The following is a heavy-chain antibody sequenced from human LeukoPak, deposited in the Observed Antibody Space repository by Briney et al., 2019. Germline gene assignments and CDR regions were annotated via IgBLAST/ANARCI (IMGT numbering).Heavy chain of an antibody. CDR1: GFTFSSFS. CDR2: ITGSSSTI. Sequence: GGSLRLSCAASGFTFSSFSMNWVRQAPGKGLEWVSFITGSSSTIYYADSVKGRFTISRDNTKNSLYLQMNSLRAEDTAVYYCASCSSTNCYWGQGTLVTVSS. J-gene: IGHJ4*02. CDR3: ASCSSTNCY. D-gene: IGHD2-2*01. V-gene: IGHV3-48*01.